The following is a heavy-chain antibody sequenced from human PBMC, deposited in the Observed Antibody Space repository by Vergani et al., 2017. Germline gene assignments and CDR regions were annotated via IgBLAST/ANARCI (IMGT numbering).Heavy chain of an antibody. CDR3: AKDPGRPDTLYYYYYGMDV. CDR1: GFTFSNAW. Sequence: EVQLLESGGGLVKPGGSLRLSCAASGFTFSNAWMSWVRQAPGKGLEWVSAISGSGGSTYYADSVKGRFTISRDNSKNTLYLQMNSLRAEDTAVYYCAKDPGRPDTLYYYYYGMDVWGQGTTVTVSS. CDR2: ISGSGGST. J-gene: IGHJ6*02. V-gene: IGHV3-23*01.